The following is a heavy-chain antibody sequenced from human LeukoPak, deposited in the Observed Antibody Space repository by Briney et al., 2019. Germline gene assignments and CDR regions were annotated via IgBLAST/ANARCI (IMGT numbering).Heavy chain of an antibody. V-gene: IGHV3-23*01. CDR1: GLNFRAYG. D-gene: IGHD3-10*01. J-gene: IGHJ6*02. CDR3: ARDYFGSGTYYPYQYYGMDV. Sequence: GASLRLSCAASGLNFRAYGMSWVRQAPGKGLEWVSTISGSGDSTYRADSVKGRFTISRDNSKNTLSLQMNSLRAEDTAVYFCARDYFGSGTYYPYQYYGMDVWGQGTTVTVPS. CDR2: ISGSGDST.